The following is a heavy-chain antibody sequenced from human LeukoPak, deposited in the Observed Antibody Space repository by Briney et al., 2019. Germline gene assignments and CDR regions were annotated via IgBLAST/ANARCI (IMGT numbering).Heavy chain of an antibody. J-gene: IGHJ4*02. Sequence: GGSLRLSCAASGFTFSNYAMSWVRQTPGKGLECVSVVTGSGGDTYYTGSVNGRFTISRDNSKNTLYLQMNSLRAEDTAVYYCAKDRRIQLWLGFDYWGQGTLVTVSS. CDR1: GFTFSNYA. D-gene: IGHD5-18*01. CDR2: VTGSGGDT. CDR3: AKDRRIQLWLGFDY. V-gene: IGHV3-23*01.